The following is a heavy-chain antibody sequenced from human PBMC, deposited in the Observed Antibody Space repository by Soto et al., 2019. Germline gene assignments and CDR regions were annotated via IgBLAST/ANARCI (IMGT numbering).Heavy chain of an antibody. J-gene: IGHJ6*02. CDR2: IRSKAYGGTT. V-gene: IGHV3-49*05. CDR3: TRQRDSNWRDYYYYGMDV. CDR1: GFTFGDYA. Sequence: EVQLVESGGGLVKPGRSLRLSCTASGFTFGDYAMSWFRQAPGKGLEWVGFIRSKAYGGTTEYAASVKGRFTISRDDSKSIAYLQMNSLKTEDTAVYYCTRQRDSNWRDYYYYGMDVWGQGTTVTVSS. D-gene: IGHD4-4*01.